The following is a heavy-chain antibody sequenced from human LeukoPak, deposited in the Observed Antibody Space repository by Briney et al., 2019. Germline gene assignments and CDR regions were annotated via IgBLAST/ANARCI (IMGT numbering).Heavy chain of an antibody. CDR1: GGSISSYY. CDR2: IYTSGST. J-gene: IGHJ4*02. CDR3: ARDPRHVERATFSYFDY. Sequence: SETLSLTCTVSGGSISSYYWSWIRQPAGKGLEWIGRIYTSGSTNYNPSLKSRVTMSVDTSKNQFSLKLSSVTAAATAVYYRARDPRHVERATFSYFDYGAREP. D-gene: IGHD5-24*01. V-gene: IGHV4-4*07.